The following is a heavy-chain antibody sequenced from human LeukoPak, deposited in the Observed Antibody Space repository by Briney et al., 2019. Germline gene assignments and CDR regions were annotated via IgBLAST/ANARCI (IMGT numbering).Heavy chain of an antibody. Sequence: ASVKVSCKASGYTFTSYGISWVRQAPGQGLEWMGWINTNTGNPTYAQGFTGRFVFSLDTSVSTAYLQISSLKAEDTAVYYCARGRDSSGYLGPGVYYDMDVWGQGTTVTVSS. CDR2: INTNTGNP. CDR3: ARGRDSSGYLGPGVYYDMDV. J-gene: IGHJ6*02. CDR1: GYTFTSYG. V-gene: IGHV7-4-1*02. D-gene: IGHD3-22*01.